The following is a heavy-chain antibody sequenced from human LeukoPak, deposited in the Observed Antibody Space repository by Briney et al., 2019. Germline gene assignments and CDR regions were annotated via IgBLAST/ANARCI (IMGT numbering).Heavy chain of an antibody. V-gene: IGHV3-23*01. D-gene: IGHD6-13*01. CDR2: ISGSGGST. Sequence: GRSLRLSCAASGFTFSSYAMSWVRQAPGKGLEWVSAISGSGGSTYYADSVKGRFTISRDNSKNTLYPQMNSLRAEDTAVYYCAKGGSSSWDYFDSWGQGTLVTVSP. CDR3: AKGGSSSWDYFDS. J-gene: IGHJ4*02. CDR1: GFTFSSYA.